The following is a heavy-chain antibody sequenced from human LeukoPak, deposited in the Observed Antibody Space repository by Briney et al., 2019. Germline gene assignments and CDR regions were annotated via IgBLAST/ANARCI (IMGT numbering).Heavy chain of an antibody. CDR2: ITSGGGDT. D-gene: IGHD6-6*01. Sequence: GGSLRLSCAASGFTFSSYAMSWVRQAPGKGLEWVSAITSGGGDTFHADSIKGRFTISRDNSRNTLYLQMNSLRVEDTAIYYCAKGSSPSRPYYFDYWGQGTLVTVSS. CDR1: GFTFSSYA. V-gene: IGHV3-23*01. J-gene: IGHJ4*02. CDR3: AKGSSPSRPYYFDY.